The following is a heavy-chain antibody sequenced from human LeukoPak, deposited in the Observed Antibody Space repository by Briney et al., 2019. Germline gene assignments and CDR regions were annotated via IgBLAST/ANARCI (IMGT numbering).Heavy chain of an antibody. J-gene: IGHJ5*02. CDR3: ARAYYYGSGSFAP. V-gene: IGHV4-59*01. CDR2: IYYSGST. D-gene: IGHD3-10*01. Sequence: SETLSLTCTVSGGSISSYYWSWIRQPPGKGLEWIGYIYYSGSTNYNPSLKSRVTISVDTSKNQFSLKLSSVTAADTAVYYCARAYYYGSGSFAPWGQGTLVTVSS. CDR1: GGSISSYY.